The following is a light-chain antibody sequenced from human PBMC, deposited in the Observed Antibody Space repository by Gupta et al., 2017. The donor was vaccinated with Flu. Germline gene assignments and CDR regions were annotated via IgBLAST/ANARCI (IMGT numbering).Light chain of an antibody. CDR3: SSYSATGALAL. CDR1: SSDLGTYNY. V-gene: IGLV2-14*03. J-gene: IGLJ2*01. Sequence: QSALTQPASVSGSPGQSINISCTGTSSDLGTYNYVSWYQQYPGRAPKLMIYDVRNRPSGISDRFSGSKSGNTASLTISGLQAEDEADYYCSSYSATGALALFGGGTKVTVL. CDR2: DVR.